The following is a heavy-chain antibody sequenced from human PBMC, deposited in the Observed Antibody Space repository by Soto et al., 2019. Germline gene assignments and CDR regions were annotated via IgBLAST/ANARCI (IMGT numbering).Heavy chain of an antibody. D-gene: IGHD3-16*01. CDR3: ARDGRVIHYFDY. CDR1: GFTFSSYA. V-gene: IGHV3-30-3*01. J-gene: IGHJ4*02. CDR2: ISYDGSNK. Sequence: GALRVSCAASGFTFSSYAMHWVRQAPGKGLEWVAVISYDGSNKYYADSVKGRFTISRDNSKNTLYLQMNSLRAVDTAVYYCARDGRVIHYFDYWGQGTLVTVSS.